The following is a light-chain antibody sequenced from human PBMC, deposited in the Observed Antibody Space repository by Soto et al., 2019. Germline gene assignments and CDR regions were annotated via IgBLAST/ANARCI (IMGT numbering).Light chain of an antibody. CDR1: STDFVSYNR. V-gene: IGLV2-18*01. CDR3: SLYTSENTYV. J-gene: IGLJ1*01. CDR2: EAS. Sequence: VLTQPPSVSGSPGQSVTISCTGTSTDFVSYNRVSWYQQPPGTAPKLIIYEASNRPSGVPDRFSGSKSGNTASLTISGLQAADEADYYCSLYTSENTYVFGTGTKVTVL.